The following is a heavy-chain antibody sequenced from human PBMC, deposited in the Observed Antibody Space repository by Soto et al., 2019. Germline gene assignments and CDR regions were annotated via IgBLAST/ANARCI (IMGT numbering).Heavy chain of an antibody. CDR1: GFTFSSYG. J-gene: IGHJ4*02. V-gene: IGHV3-30*18. CDR2: ISYDGSNK. D-gene: IGHD6-19*01. CDR3: AKDLGGIAVAGSTPELLLVS. Sequence: GGSLRLSCAASGFTFSSYGMHWVRQAPGKGLEWVAVISYDGSNKYYADSVKGRFTISRDNSKNTLYLQMNSLRAEDTAVYYCAKDLGGIAVAGSTPELLLVSWGQGTLVTVSS.